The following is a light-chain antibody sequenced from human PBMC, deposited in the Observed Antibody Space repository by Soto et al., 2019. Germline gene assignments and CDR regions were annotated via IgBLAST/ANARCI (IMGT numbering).Light chain of an antibody. V-gene: IGKV3-20*01. CDR2: AAS. CDR1: QGVGSD. CDR3: QQHDSSPLT. Sequence: VLTQCPGTQSLSPGDRVTLSCRASQGVGSDLAWYQQKPGQAPKRLIYAASGMATGTPDRFSGSGSGTDFTLTISRLEPEDFAVYYCQQHDSSPLTFGGGTKVDIK. J-gene: IGKJ4*01.